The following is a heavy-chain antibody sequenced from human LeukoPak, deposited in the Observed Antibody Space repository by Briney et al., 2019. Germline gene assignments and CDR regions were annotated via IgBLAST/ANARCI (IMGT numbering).Heavy chain of an antibody. CDR3: AKPSSKTNYDFWSGYSSYYFDY. CDR1: GFTFSSYA. CDR2: ISGSGGST. J-gene: IGHJ4*02. Sequence: PGGSLRLSCAASGFTFSSYAMSWVRQAPGKGLGWVSAISGSGGSTYYADSVKGRFTISRDNSKNTLYLQMNSLRAEDTAVYYCAKPSSKTNYDFWSGYSSYYFDYWGQGTLVTVSS. D-gene: IGHD3-3*01. V-gene: IGHV3-23*01.